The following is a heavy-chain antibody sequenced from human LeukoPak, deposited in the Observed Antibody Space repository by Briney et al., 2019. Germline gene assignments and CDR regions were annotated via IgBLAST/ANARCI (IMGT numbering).Heavy chain of an antibody. V-gene: IGHV3-23*01. Sequence: GGSLRLSCAASGFTLSTYAMSWVRQTPGKGLEWVAATSSSDAGTYHADSVKGRFTISRDNAKNSLYLQMNSLRAEDTAVYYCAELGITMVGGVWGKGTTVTISS. D-gene: IGHD3-10*02. CDR2: TSSSDAGT. J-gene: IGHJ6*04. CDR3: AELGITMVGGV. CDR1: GFTLSTYA.